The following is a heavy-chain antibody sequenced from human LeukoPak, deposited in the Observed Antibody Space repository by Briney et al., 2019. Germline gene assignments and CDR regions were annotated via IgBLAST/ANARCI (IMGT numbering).Heavy chain of an antibody. Sequence: GGSLRLSCEASGFTVSRNYMSWVRQAPGKGLEWVSVIYSGGSTYYADSVKGRFTISRDNSKNTLYLQMNSLRAEDTAVYYCARDVYSGSYYFDYWGQGTLVTVSS. CDR1: GFTVSRNY. V-gene: IGHV3-53*01. D-gene: IGHD1-26*01. CDR2: IYSGGST. CDR3: ARDVYSGSYYFDY. J-gene: IGHJ4*02.